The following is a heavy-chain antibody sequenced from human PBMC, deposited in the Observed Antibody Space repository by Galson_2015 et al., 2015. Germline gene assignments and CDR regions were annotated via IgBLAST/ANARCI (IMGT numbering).Heavy chain of an antibody. D-gene: IGHD6-13*01. V-gene: IGHV3-48*03. CDR1: GFTFSSYD. J-gene: IGHJ4*02. Sequence: SLRLSCGASGFTFSSYDMNWVRQAPGKGLEWVSYISSSGSTIYYADSVKGRFTISRDNAKNSLYLQMNSLRAEDTAVYYCASSSSIAAAGFDYWGQGTLVTVSS. CDR2: ISSSGSTI. CDR3: ASSSSIAAAGFDY.